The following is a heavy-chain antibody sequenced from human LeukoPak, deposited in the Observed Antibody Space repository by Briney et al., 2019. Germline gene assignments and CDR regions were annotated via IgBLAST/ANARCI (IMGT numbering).Heavy chain of an antibody. CDR1: GFTFSSYG. J-gene: IGHJ4*02. D-gene: IGHD3-22*01. CDR3: ARDRSYYDSSGYFSLDY. Sequence: PGGSLRLSCAASGFTFSSYGMRWVRQAPGKGLEWVAVIRYDGSNKYYADSVKGRFTISRDNSKNTLYLQMNSLRAEDTAVYYCARDRSYYDSSGYFSLDYWGQGTLVTVSS. V-gene: IGHV3-33*01. CDR2: IRYDGSNK.